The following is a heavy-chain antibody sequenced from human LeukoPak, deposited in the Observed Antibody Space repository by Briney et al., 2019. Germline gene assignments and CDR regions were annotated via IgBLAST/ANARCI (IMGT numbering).Heavy chain of an antibody. J-gene: IGHJ4*02. D-gene: IGHD2-15*01. CDR1: GYTFTGYY. V-gene: IGHV1-2*02. CDR2: INPNSGGT. CDR3: ARDLLGYCSGGSCYLFDY. Sequence: GASVKVSCKASGYTFTGYYMHWVRQAPGQGLEWMGWINPNSGGTNYAQKFQGRVTMTRDTSISTAYMELSRLRSDDTAVYYCARDLLGYCSGGSCYLFDYWGQGTLVTVSS.